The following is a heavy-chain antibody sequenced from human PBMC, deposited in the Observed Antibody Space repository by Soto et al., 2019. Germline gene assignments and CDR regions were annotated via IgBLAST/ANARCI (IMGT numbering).Heavy chain of an antibody. D-gene: IGHD6-19*01. V-gene: IGHV4-4*07. J-gene: IGHJ6*02. Sequence: SETLSLTCSVSGASIRDYYWSWVRQPAGKGLEWIGRLYISGSTKYNPSLKSRVTMSADTSVNQFSLTLRSVTAADTAIYYCARMYNSGFYRPEGDYYFYGMDVWGQGTTVTVSS. CDR3: ARMYNSGFYRPEGDYYFYGMDV. CDR1: GASIRDYY. CDR2: LYISGST.